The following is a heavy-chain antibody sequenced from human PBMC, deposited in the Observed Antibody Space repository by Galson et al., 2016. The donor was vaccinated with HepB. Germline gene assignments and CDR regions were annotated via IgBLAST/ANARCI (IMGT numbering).Heavy chain of an antibody. V-gene: IGHV2-5*02. CDR3: GRWLTVAHWFDP. CDR2: IYWDDEK. CDR1: GFSLSTGGVA. Sequence: PALVKPTQTLTLTCRFSGFSLSTGGVAVGWIRQPPGKALEWLALIYWDDEKRYNEFLKRRLTIAKDTAKNQVVLTMTNMDPVDTGKYYCGRWLTVAHWFDPWGPGTLVTVSS. D-gene: IGHD4-23*01. J-gene: IGHJ5*02.